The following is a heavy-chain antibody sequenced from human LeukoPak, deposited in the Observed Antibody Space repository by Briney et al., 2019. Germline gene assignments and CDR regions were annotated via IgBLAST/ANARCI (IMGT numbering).Heavy chain of an antibody. J-gene: IGHJ4*02. V-gene: IGHV4-30-2*01. CDR1: GGSLSSGGYY. D-gene: IGHD3-10*01. CDR3: ARGAYYYGSGSYYFDY. Sequence: SETLSLTCTVSGGSLSSGGYYWSWIRQPPGKGLEWIGYIYHSGSTYYNPSLKSRVTISVDRSKNQFSLKLSSVTAADTAVYYCARGAYYYGSGSYYFDYWGQGTLVTVSS. CDR2: IYHSGST.